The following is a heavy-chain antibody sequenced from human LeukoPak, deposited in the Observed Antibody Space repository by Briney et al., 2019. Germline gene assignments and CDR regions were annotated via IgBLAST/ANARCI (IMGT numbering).Heavy chain of an antibody. V-gene: IGHV3-33*06. CDR1: GFTFSSYG. CDR3: AKDRGAYCSSTSCYLDY. CDR2: IWYDGSNK. Sequence: GGSLRLSCAASGFTFSSYGMHWVRQAPGKGLEGVAVIWYDGSNKYYAASVKGRFTISRDNSKNTLYLQMNSLRAEDTAVYYCAKDRGAYCSSTSCYLDYWGQGTLVTVSS. D-gene: IGHD2-2*01. J-gene: IGHJ4*02.